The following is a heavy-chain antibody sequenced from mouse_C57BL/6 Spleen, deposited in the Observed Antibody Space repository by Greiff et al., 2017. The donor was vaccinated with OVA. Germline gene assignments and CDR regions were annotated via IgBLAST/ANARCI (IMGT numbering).Heavy chain of an antibody. CDR3: ARYPLGNYYGSSYDAMDY. J-gene: IGHJ4*01. Sequence: VQLQESGAELVKPGASVKLSCKASGYTFTSYWMHWVKQRPGRGLEWIGRIDPNSGGTKYNEKFKSKATLTVDKPSSTAYMQLSSLTSEDSAVYYCARYPLGNYYGSSYDAMDYWGQGTSVTVSS. D-gene: IGHD1-1*01. V-gene: IGHV1-72*01. CDR2: IDPNSGGT. CDR1: GYTFTSYW.